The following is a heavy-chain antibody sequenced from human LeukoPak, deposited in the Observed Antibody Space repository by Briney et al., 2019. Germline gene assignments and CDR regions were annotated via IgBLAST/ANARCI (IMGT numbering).Heavy chain of an antibody. CDR1: GFTLSSYA. D-gene: IGHD6-19*01. Sequence: GGPLRLSCAASGFTLSSYAMSWVRQAPGKGLEWVSAISGSGGSTYYADSVKGRFTISRDNSKNTLYLQMNSLRADDTAVYYCAKAGAVAARGFDYWGQGTLVTVSS. CDR2: ISGSGGST. V-gene: IGHV3-23*01. J-gene: IGHJ4*02. CDR3: AKAGAVAARGFDY.